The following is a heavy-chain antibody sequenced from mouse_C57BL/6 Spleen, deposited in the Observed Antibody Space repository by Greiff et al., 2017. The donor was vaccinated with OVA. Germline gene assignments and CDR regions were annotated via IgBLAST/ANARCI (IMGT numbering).Heavy chain of an antibody. CDR2: ISAGGSYT. Sequence: EVMLVESGGGLVKPGGSLKLSCAASGFTFSSYAMSWVRQTPEKGLEWVATISAGGSYTYYPDNVKGRFTISRDNANSKPYLQMSRLKSEDTAVYYCAREGELGRSTYFDVWGTGTTVTVSS. D-gene: IGHD2-14*01. V-gene: IGHV5-4*01. CDR3: AREGELGRSTYFDV. J-gene: IGHJ1*03. CDR1: GFTFSSYA.